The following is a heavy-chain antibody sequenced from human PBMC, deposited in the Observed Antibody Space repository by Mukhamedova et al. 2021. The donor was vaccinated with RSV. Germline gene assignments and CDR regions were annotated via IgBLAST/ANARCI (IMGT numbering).Heavy chain of an antibody. Sequence: WGNTFTSHFMHWVRQAPGEGLEWMGLINPSGESTNYAQKFQGRVTMTRDTSTSTVYMEIISLRSDDTAVYFCSREGYSSSWYKAFD. CDR2: INPSGEST. CDR1: GNTFTSHF. V-gene: IGHV1-46*01. J-gene: IGHJ3*01. D-gene: IGHD6-13*01. CDR3: SREGYSSSWYKAFD.